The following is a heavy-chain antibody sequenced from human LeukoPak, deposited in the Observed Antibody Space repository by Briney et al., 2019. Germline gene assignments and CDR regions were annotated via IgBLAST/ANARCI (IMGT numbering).Heavy chain of an antibody. Sequence: GGSLRLSCAASGFTFTNYAMSWVRQAPGKGLEWVSAFGGRGGSTYYADSVKGRFTISRDNSKNTLYLQMKSLRAEDTAVYYCAKDNSSSFYYFDYWGQGTLVTVSS. D-gene: IGHD6-6*01. CDR2: FGGRGGST. CDR1: GFTFTNYA. J-gene: IGHJ4*02. V-gene: IGHV3-23*01. CDR3: AKDNSSSFYYFDY.